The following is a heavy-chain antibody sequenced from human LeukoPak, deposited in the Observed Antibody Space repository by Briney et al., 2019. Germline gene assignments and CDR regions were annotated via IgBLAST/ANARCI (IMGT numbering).Heavy chain of an antibody. V-gene: IGHV3-33*06. J-gene: IGHJ4*02. D-gene: IGHD6-13*01. Sequence: GGSLRLSCAASGFTFSSYGMHWVRQAPGKGLEWVAVIWYDGSNKYYADSVKGRFTISRDNSKNTLYLQMNSLRAEDTAVYYCAKVVGYSSSWRGAIDYWGQGTLVTVSS. CDR1: GFTFSSYG. CDR2: IWYDGSNK. CDR3: AKVVGYSSSWRGAIDY.